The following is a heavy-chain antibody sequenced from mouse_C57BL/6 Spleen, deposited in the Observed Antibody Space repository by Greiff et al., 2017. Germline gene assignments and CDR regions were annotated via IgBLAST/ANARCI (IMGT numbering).Heavy chain of an antibody. CDR2: ISDGGSYT. CDR3: AREDGIWAYYAMDY. J-gene: IGHJ4*01. V-gene: IGHV5-4*01. Sequence: EVHLVESGGGLVKPGGSLKLSCAASGFTFSSYAMSWVRQTPEKRLEWVATISDGGSYTYYPDNVKGRFTISRDNAKNNLYLQMSHLKSEDTAMYYCAREDGIWAYYAMDYWGQGTSVTVSS. D-gene: IGHD1-1*01. CDR1: GFTFSSYA.